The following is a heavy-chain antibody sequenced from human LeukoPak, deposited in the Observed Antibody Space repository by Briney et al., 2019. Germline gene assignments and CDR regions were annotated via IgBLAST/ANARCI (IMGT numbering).Heavy chain of an antibody. CDR1: GFTFDDYG. CDR3: ASGGVYYGAAFDF. CDR2: INWNGGST. J-gene: IGHJ4*02. V-gene: IGHV3-20*04. Sequence: GGSLRLSCAASGFTFDDYGMSWVRQAPGKGLEWVSGINWNGGSTGYAVPVKGRFTISRDNAKNSLYLQMNSLRAEDTALYYCASGGVYYGAAFDFWGQGTLVTVSS. D-gene: IGHD1-26*01.